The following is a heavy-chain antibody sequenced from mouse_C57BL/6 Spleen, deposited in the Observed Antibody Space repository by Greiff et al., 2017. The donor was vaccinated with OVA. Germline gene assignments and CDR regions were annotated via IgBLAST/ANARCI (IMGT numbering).Heavy chain of an antibody. CDR3: ARLVVRLGLFLDY. Sequence: QVQLQQPGTELVKPGASVTLSCKASGYTFTSYWMHWVKQRPGQGLEWIGNINPSNGGTNYNEKFKSKATLTVDKSSSTAYMQLSSLTSEDSEVYNWARLVVRLGLFLDYWGQGTTLTVSS. CDR1: GYTFTSYW. CDR2: INPSNGGT. V-gene: IGHV1-53*01. D-gene: IGHD1-1*01. J-gene: IGHJ2*01.